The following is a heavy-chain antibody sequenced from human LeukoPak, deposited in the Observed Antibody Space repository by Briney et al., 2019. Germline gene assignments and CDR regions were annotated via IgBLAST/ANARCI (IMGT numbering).Heavy chain of an antibody. V-gene: IGHV3-33*01. CDR2: IWYDGSNK. CDR1: GFTFSIHG. Sequence: PGRSLRLSCAASGFTFSIHGMHWVRQAPGKGLEWVALIWYDGSNKYYADSVKGRFTISRDNSKNTLYLQMNSLRVEDTAVYYCARDRFKRVSAAAALGYWGQGTLVTVSS. CDR3: ARDRFKRVSAAAALGY. D-gene: IGHD6-13*01. J-gene: IGHJ4*02.